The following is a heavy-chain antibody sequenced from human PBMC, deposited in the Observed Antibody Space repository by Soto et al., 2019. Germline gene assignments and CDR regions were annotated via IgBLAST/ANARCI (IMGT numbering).Heavy chain of an antibody. J-gene: IGHJ4*02. CDR1: GFTFSSYA. V-gene: IGHV3-64D*06. CDR2: VSSHGGST. D-gene: IGHD5-18*01. Sequence: GSLRLSCSASGFTFSSYAMHWVRQAPGKGLEYVSTVSSHGGSTYYADSVKGRFTISRDNSKNTLYLQMSSLRPEDTAVYYCVKTLQYSYGLPHWGQGTLVTVS. CDR3: VKTLQYSYGLPH.